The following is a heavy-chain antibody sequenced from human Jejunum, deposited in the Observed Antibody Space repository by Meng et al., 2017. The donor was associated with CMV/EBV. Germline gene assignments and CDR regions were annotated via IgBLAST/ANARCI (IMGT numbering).Heavy chain of an antibody. CDR1: GFSVRSNH. Sequence: AASGFSVRSNHMSWVRRAPGKGLEWVSVISDVGDTYYAYAVKGRFTISRDNSQNTVSLQMSSLRGEDTAVYYCARGLTGRYPFDYWGQGALVTVSS. J-gene: IGHJ4*02. CDR2: ISDVGDT. CDR3: ARGLTGRYPFDY. D-gene: IGHD1-14*01. V-gene: IGHV3-53*01.